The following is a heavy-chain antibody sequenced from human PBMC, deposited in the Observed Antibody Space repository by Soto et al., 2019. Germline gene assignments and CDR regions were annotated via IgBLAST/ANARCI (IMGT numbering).Heavy chain of an antibody. CDR1: GYSITNYW. Sequence: VASLKISCKGSGYSITNYWIGWVSQIPGKGLEWMGIIYPGDSDTRYSPSFQGQVTISADKSISTAYLQWSSLKASDTAMYYCARRFYSSSFDAFDIWGQGTMVTVSS. V-gene: IGHV5-51*01. CDR3: ARRFYSSSFDAFDI. J-gene: IGHJ3*02. CDR2: IYPGDSDT. D-gene: IGHD6-13*01.